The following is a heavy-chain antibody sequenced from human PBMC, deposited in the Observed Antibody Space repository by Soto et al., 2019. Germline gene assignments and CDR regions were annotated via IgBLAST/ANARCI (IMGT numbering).Heavy chain of an antibody. V-gene: IGHV1-2*02. CDR1: GYAFTGFY. Sequence: GASVKVSCKASGYAFTGFYIHWVRQAPGQGLEWMGWINPKNGGTNYAQRFRGRVIMTRDTATAYMELSSLKSDDTAVYYCARAFCISRTCYLGPAMDVWGQGTTVTVS. J-gene: IGHJ6*02. CDR2: INPKNGGT. D-gene: IGHD2-2*01. CDR3: ARAFCISRTCYLGPAMDV.